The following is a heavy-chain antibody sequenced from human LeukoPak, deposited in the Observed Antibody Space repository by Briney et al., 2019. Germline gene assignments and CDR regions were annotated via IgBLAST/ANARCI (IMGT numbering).Heavy chain of an antibody. CDR2: MSAYTGNT. CDR1: GYTFISYG. D-gene: IGHD7-27*01. V-gene: IGHV1-18*01. Sequence: ASVKVSCKASGYTFISYGLSWVRQAPGQGLEWMGWMSAYTGNTNYAQKLQGRVTMTTDTSTSTAYMELSSLRSDDTAVYYCARDLGIGGHFDFWGQGTLVTVSS. CDR3: ARDLGIGGHFDF. J-gene: IGHJ4*02.